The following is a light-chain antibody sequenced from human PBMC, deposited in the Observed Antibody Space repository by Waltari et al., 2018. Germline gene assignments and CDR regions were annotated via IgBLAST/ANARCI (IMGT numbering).Light chain of an antibody. CDR3: QHYLRLPVT. CDR2: GAT. J-gene: IGKJ1*01. CDR1: QSVSRA. Sequence: EIVLTQSPGTLSLSLGERATVSCRASQSVSRALAWYQQKPGQAPRLLIYGATTRATGIPDKFSCSGPWTDFSLTISRPEPDDFAVYYCQHYLRLPVTFGQGTTVEI. V-gene: IGKV3-20*01.